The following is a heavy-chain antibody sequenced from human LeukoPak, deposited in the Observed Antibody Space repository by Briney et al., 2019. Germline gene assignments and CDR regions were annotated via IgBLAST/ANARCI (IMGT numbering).Heavy chain of an antibody. D-gene: IGHD4-11*01. CDR3: AKRGGYSNYWFDP. J-gene: IGHJ5*02. Sequence: GGSLRLSCAASGFTFSSNWMHWVRQAPGKGLVWVSRINTDGSSTSYADSVKGRFTISRDNSKNTLYLQMNSLRAEDTVVYYCAKRGGYSNYWFDPWGQGTLVTVSS. CDR1: GFTFSSNW. V-gene: IGHV3-74*01. CDR2: INTDGSST.